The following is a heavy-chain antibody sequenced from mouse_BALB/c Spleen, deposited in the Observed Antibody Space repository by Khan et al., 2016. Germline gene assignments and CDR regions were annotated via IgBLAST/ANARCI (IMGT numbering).Heavy chain of an antibody. Sequence: VQLKESGPSLVKPSQTLSLTCSVTGDSITSGYWNWIRKFPGNKLEYMGYISYSGSTYYNPSLKSRISITRDTSKNQYYLQLNSVTTEDTATQYCARDYYGSMRYYYAIDYLGQGTSVTISS. CDR3: ARDYYGSMRYYYAIDY. D-gene: IGHD1-1*01. CDR2: ISYSGST. CDR1: GDSITSGY. J-gene: IGHJ4*01. V-gene: IGHV3-8*02.